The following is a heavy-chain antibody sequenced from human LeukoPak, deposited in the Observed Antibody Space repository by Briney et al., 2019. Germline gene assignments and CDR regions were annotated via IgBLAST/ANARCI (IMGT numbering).Heavy chain of an antibody. D-gene: IGHD3-22*01. CDR1: GFTFSSYA. V-gene: IGHV3-64*01. Sequence: GGSLRLSCAASGFTFSSYAMHWVRQAPGKGLEYVSAISSNGGSTYYANSVKGRFTISRDNSKNTPYLQMGSLRAEDMAVYYCARSRYYYDSSGSPVLDYWGQGTLVTVSS. CDR3: ARSRYYYDSSGSPVLDY. CDR2: ISSNGGST. J-gene: IGHJ4*02.